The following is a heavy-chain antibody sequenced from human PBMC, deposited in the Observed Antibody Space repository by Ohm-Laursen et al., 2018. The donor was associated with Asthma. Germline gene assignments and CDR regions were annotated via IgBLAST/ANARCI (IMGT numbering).Heavy chain of an antibody. CDR3: AVSIYAYGEGAY. V-gene: IGHV3-74*01. CDR2: IFPDGRQT. Sequence: GSLRLSCTASGFTFSDYFMHWVRQRPGGGLDWVSHIFPDGRQTNYADSVKGRFAISRDNAHNSLYLQMNSLRVEDTAFYYCAVSIYAYGEGAYWGQGTLVTVSS. CDR1: GFTFSDYF. J-gene: IGHJ4*02. D-gene: IGHD3-10*01.